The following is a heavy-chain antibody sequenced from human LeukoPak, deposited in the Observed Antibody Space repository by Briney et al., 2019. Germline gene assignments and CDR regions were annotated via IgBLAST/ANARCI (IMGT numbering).Heavy chain of an antibody. CDR3: AREGPVGGMDV. CDR2: IYHSGST. Sequence: SETLSLTCAVSGGSISSGGYSWSWIRQPPGKGLEWIGYIYHSGSTYYNPSLKSRVTISVDRSKNQFSLKLSSVAAADTAVYYCAREGPVGGMDVWGQGTTVTVSS. D-gene: IGHD1-26*01. V-gene: IGHV4-30-2*01. CDR1: GGSISSGGYS. J-gene: IGHJ6*02.